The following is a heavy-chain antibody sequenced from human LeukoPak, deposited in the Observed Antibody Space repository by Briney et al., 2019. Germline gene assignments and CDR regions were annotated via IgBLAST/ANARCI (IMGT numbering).Heavy chain of an antibody. J-gene: IGHJ4*02. CDR2: IYHSGST. Sequence: PSETLSLTCAVSGGSISSSNWWSWIRQPPGKGLEWIGEIYHSGSTNYNPSLKSRVTISVDKSKTQFSLKLSSVTAADTAVYYCARLKATVSIHAYFDSWGQGTLVTVSS. V-gene: IGHV4-4*02. CDR3: ARLKATVSIHAYFDS. D-gene: IGHD4-17*01. CDR1: GGSISSSNW.